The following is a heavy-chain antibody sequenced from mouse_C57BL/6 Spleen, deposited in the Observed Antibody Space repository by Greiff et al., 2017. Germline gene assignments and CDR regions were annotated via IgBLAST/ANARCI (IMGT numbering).Heavy chain of an antibody. Sequence: QVQLKPPWAELVKPGASVKMSCKASVYTFTSYWITWVKQRPGQGLEWIGDIYPGSGSTNYNEKFKSKATLTVDTSSSPANMQLSSRTAEDSAVYYCARRRYCDVWGTGTTVTVAS. CDR2: IYPGSGST. J-gene: IGHJ1*03. CDR3: ARRRYCDV. CDR1: VYTFTSYW. V-gene: IGHV1-55*01.